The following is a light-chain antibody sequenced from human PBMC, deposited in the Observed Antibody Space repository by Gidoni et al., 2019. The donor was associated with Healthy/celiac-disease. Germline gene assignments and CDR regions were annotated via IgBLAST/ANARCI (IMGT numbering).Light chain of an antibody. CDR2: GAS. V-gene: IGKV3-15*01. CDR3: QQYNNWPGA. J-gene: IGKJ3*01. CDR1: QSVSSN. Sequence: ATLSCRASQSVSSNLAWYQQKPGQAPRLLIYGASTRATGIPARFSGSGSGTEFTLTISSLQSEDFAVYYCQQYNNWPGAFGPGTKVDIK.